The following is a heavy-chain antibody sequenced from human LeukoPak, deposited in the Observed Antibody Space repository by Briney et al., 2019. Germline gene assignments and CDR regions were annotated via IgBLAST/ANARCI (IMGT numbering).Heavy chain of an antibody. V-gene: IGHV1-2*02. J-gene: IGHJ6*02. Sequence: ASVKVSCKASRYTFTDYYMHWVRQAPGQGLEWMGWINPNSGGTKYAQNFQGRVTMTRDTSINTAYVELSSLRSDDTAVYYCARCRTSTCYHGMDVWGQGTTVTVSS. CDR3: ARCRTSTCYHGMDV. CDR1: RYTFTDYY. CDR2: INPNSGGT. D-gene: IGHD6-13*01.